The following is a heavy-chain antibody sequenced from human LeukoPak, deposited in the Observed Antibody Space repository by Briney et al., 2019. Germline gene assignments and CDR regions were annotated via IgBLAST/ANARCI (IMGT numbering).Heavy chain of an antibody. CDR1: GFTVSSSY. D-gene: IGHD2-15*01. V-gene: IGHV3-53*01. J-gene: IGHJ4*02. CDR3: ARRYCSGGSCYHY. CDR2: IYSGGST. Sequence: GGSLRLSCAASGFTVSSSYISWVRQAPGKGLEWVSAIYSGGSTYYADSVKGRFTISRDNSKNTLYLQMNSLRAEDTAVYYCARRYCSGGSCYHYWGQGTLVTVSS.